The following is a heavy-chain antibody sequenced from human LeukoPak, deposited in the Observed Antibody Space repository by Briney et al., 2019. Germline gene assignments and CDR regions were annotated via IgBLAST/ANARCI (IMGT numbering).Heavy chain of an antibody. Sequence: ASVKVSCKASGYTFTSYAMHWVRQAPGQRLEWMGWISAYNGNTNYAQKLQGRVTMTTDTSTSTAYMELRSLRSDDTAVYYCAREAVAGAFDIWGQGTMVTVSS. D-gene: IGHD6-19*01. J-gene: IGHJ3*02. CDR2: ISAYNGNT. V-gene: IGHV1-18*01. CDR1: GYTFTSYA. CDR3: AREAVAGAFDI.